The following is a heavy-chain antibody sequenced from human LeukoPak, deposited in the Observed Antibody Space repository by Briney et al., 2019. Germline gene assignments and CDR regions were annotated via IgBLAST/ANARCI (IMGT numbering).Heavy chain of an antibody. CDR1: GGSISSYY. V-gene: IGHV4-59*01. CDR3: ARHFSSLEWLTGGMDV. CDR2: IYYSGST. Sequence: SETLSLTCTVSGGSISSYYWSWIRQPPGKGLEGIGYIYYSGSTNYNPSLKSRVTISVDTSKNQFSLKLSSVTAADTAVYYCARHFSSLEWLTGGMDVWGQGTTVTVSS. J-gene: IGHJ6*02. D-gene: IGHD3-3*01.